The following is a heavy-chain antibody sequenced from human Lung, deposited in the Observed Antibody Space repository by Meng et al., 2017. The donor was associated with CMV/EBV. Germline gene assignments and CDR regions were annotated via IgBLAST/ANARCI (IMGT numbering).Heavy chain of an antibody. CDR1: GFTFSSYA. CDR3: ARAFYDSIFDGMDV. V-gene: IGHV3-30*04. CDR2: ISYDGSNK. J-gene: IGHJ6*02. D-gene: IGHD3-22*01. Sequence: GGSLRLSCAASGFTFSSYAMHWVRQAPGKGMEGVAVISYDGSNKYYADSLKGRFTIPRDNSKNTLYLQMNSLGAEDTAVYYCARAFYDSIFDGMDVWGQGTTVTVSS.